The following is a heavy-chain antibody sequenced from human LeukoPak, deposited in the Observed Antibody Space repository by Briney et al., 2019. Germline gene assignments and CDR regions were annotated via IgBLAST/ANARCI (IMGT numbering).Heavy chain of an antibody. CDR1: GGSFSGYY. V-gene: IGHV4-34*01. CDR3: AGGKKHYYYYMDV. J-gene: IGHJ6*03. Sequence: SETLSLTCAVYGGSFSGYYWSWIRQPPGKGLEWIGEINHSGSTNYNPSLKSRVTISVDTSKNQFSLKLSSVTAEDTAVHYSAGGKKHYYYYMDVWGKGTTVTVSS. CDR2: INHSGST.